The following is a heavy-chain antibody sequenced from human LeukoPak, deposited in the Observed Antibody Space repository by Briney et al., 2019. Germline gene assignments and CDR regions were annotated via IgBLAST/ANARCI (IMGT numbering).Heavy chain of an antibody. CDR1: GYTFTDYY. V-gene: IGHV1-2*02. CDR3: ARGPATGAFDY. D-gene: IGHD1-26*01. J-gene: IGHJ4*02. Sequence: ASVKVSCKASGYTFTDYYMHWLRQAPGQGPEWMGFIDPNSGGTQYAQKFQGRVTLSRDTPISTANMELSRLTSDDTAMYYCARGPATGAFDYWGQGALVTVSS. CDR2: IDPNSGGT.